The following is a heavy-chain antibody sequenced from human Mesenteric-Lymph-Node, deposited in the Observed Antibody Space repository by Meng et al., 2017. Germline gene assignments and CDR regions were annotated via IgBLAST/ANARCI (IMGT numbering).Heavy chain of an antibody. CDR1: GGTFSSYT. Sequence: ASVKVSCKASGGTFSSYTISWVRQAPGQGLEWMGWISAYNGNTNYAQKFQGRVTMTRDTSISTAYMELSRLRSDDTAVYYCARPPADYYYGMDVWGQGTTVTVSS. J-gene: IGHJ6*02. CDR2: ISAYNGNT. V-gene: IGHV1-2*02. CDR3: ARPPADYYYGMDV.